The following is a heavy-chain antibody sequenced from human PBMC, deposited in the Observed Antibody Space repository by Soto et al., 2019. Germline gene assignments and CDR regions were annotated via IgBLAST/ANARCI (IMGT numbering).Heavy chain of an antibody. CDR3: ARDWIRDNWFDP. J-gene: IGHJ5*02. D-gene: IGHD5-18*01. V-gene: IGHV4-31*03. CDR1: GGSISSGGYY. CDR2: IYYSGST. Sequence: PSETLSLTCTVSGGSISSGGYYWSWIRQHPGKGLEWIGYIYYSGSTYYNPSLKSRVTISVDTSKNQFSLKLSSVNAADTAVYYCARDWIRDNWFDPWGQGTLVTVSS.